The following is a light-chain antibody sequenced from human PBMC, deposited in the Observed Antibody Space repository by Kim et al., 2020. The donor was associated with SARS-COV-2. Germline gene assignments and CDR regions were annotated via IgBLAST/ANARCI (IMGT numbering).Light chain of an antibody. Sequence: DIQMTQSPSSLSASVGDRVTITCRTTQSISSHLNWYQQKPGRAPKLLISAASTLQGGVPSRFSGSGSETDFTLTISSLQPEDVATYFCQQSYSTPFSFGPGTKVDI. J-gene: IGKJ3*01. CDR2: AAS. CDR3: QQSYSTPFS. V-gene: IGKV1-39*01. CDR1: QSISSH.